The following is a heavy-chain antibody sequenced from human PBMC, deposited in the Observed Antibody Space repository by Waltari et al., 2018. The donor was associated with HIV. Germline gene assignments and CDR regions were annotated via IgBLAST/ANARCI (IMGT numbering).Heavy chain of an antibody. CDR3: AHRFSNSSSLYYFDY. J-gene: IGHJ4*02. CDR1: GFSLSTSGVG. V-gene: IGHV2-5*02. CDR2: IYWDDNE. Sequence: QITLKESGPTLVKPTQTLTLTCTFSGFSLSTSGVGVGWIRQPPGKALEWLALIYWDDNERYSPSLKSRLTITKDISKNQVVLTMSNMDPVDTAAYYCAHRFSNSSSLYYFDYWGQGTLVTVSS. D-gene: IGHD6-6*01.